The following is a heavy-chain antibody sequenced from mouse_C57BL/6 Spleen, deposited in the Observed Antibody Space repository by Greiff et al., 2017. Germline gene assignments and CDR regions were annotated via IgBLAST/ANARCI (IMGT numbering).Heavy chain of an antibody. CDR2: ISGGGGNT. J-gene: IGHJ2*01. V-gene: IGHV5-9*01. D-gene: IGHD3-2*02. CDR3: ARHGTAQATLDY. CDR1: GFTFSSYT. Sequence: EVQRVESGGGLVKPGGSLKLSCAASGFTFSSYTMSWVRQTPEKRLEWVATISGGGGNTYYPDSGKGRFTISRDNAKNTLYLQMSSLRSEDTALYYCARHGTAQATLDYWGQGTTLTVSS.